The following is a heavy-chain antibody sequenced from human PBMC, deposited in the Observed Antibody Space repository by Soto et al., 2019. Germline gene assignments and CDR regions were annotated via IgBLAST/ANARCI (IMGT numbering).Heavy chain of an antibody. CDR3: TLRNDSSMGPIY. V-gene: IGHV2-5*01. CDR2: AH. CDR1: VFSLATGVIT. D-gene: IGHD3-16*01. Sequence: SGPTLVNPTHTLTLTCTFSVFSLATGVITGGLIRQPPGKAPEWLALAHEYSPSLQYRLTFTKDTSKNQVVLTMTNVDPGDTATYYCTLRNDSSMGPIYWGQGIKVTVSS. J-gene: IGHJ4*02.